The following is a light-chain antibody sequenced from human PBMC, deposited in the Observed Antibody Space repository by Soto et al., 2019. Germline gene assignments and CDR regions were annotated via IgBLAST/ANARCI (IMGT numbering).Light chain of an antibody. CDR1: SSNIGAGYD. V-gene: IGLV1-40*01. CDR3: QSYDSSLSVAV. Sequence: QSVLTQPPSVSGAPGQRVTISCTGSSSNIGAGYDVHWYQQLPGTAPKLLIYGNSNRPSGVPDRFSGSKSGTSASLAITGLQAEDVADYYCQSYDSSLSVAVFGGGTKLTVL. J-gene: IGLJ3*02. CDR2: GNS.